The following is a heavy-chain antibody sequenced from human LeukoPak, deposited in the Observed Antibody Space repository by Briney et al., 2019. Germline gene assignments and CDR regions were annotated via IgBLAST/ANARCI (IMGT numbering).Heavy chain of an antibody. D-gene: IGHD5-24*01. CDR2: INHSGST. J-gene: IGHJ5*02. V-gene: IGHV4-34*01. Sequence: SETLSLTCAVYGGSFSGYYWSWIRQPPGKGLEWIGEINHSGSTNYNPFLKSRVTISVDTSKNQFSLKLSSVTAADTAVYYCARGRSWLQLRNWFDPWGQGTLVTVSS. CDR1: GGSFSGYY. CDR3: ARGRSWLQLRNWFDP.